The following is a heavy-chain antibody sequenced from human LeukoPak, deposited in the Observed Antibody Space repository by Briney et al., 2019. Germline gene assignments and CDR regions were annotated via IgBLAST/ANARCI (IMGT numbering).Heavy chain of an antibody. D-gene: IGHD3-16*02. CDR3: ARLPGLGELSSPQSLIDY. V-gene: IGHV4-34*01. CDR1: GGSFSGYY. Sequence: SETLSLTCAVYGGSFSGYYWSWIRQPPGKGLEWIGEINHSGSTNYNPSLKSRVTISVDTSKNQFSLKLSSVTAADTAVYYCARLPGLGELSSPQSLIDYWGQGTLVTVSS. CDR2: INHSGST. J-gene: IGHJ4*02.